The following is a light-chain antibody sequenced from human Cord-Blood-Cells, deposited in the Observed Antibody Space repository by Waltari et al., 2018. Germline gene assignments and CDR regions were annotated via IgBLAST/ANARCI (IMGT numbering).Light chain of an antibody. CDR1: PSVLYSSNNKNY. CDR3: QQYYSTPRT. J-gene: IGKJ1*01. V-gene: IGKV4-1*01. Sequence: DIVMTQSPDSLAVSLGERATINCKSSPSVLYSSNNKNYLAWYQQKPGQPPKLLIYWASTRESGVPDRFSGSGSGTDFTLTISSLQAEDLAVYYCQQYYSTPRTFGQGTKVEIK. CDR2: WAS.